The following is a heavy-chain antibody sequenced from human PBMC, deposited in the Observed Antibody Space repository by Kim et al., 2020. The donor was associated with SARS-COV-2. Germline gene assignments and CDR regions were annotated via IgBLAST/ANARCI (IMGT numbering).Heavy chain of an antibody. D-gene: IGHD3-22*01. CDR3: AAGWLISP. CDR2: GSGNT. J-gene: IGHJ5*02. V-gene: IGHV1-58*01. Sequence: GSGNTNYAQKVQERVTITRDMATSTAYMELSSLRSEDTAVYYCAAGWLISPWGQGTLVTVSS.